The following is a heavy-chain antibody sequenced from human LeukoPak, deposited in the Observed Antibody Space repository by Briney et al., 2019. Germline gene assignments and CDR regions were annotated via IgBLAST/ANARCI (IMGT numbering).Heavy chain of an antibody. V-gene: IGHV4-39*07. CDR1: GGSISSSSYY. Sequence: SETLSLTCTVSGGSISSSSYYWGWIRQPPGKGLEWIGSIYYSGSTYYNPSLKSRVTISVNTSKNQFSLKLTSMTAADTAVYYCARAREGATPLRAFDFWGQGTMVTVSS. J-gene: IGHJ3*01. D-gene: IGHD1-26*01. CDR2: IYYSGST. CDR3: ARAREGATPLRAFDF.